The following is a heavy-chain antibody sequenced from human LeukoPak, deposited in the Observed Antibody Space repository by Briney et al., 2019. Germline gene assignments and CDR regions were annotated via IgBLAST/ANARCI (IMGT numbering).Heavy chain of an antibody. CDR2: ISGSGGST. V-gene: IGHV3-23*01. J-gene: IGHJ6*02. CDR1: GFTFSSYS. Sequence: PGGSLRLSCAASGFTFSSYSMNWVRQAPGKGLEWVSAISGSGGSTYYADSVKGRFTISRDNSKNTLYLQMNSLRAEDTAVYYCAKPYCSSTSCRDYYYYYGMDVWGQGTTVTVSS. CDR3: AKPYCSSTSCRDYYYYYGMDV. D-gene: IGHD2-2*01.